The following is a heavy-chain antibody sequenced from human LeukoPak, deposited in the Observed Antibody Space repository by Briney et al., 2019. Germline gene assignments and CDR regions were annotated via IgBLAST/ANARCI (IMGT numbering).Heavy chain of an antibody. Sequence: GGTLRLSCAASGFTFSSYGMSWVRQAPGKGLEGVSAINTSGGSTYYADPVKGRFTISIDNAKNPLYLQMNSLRAEDTAIYYCAKNGDRGAYCSGGSCYPYYYYYIDVWGKGTTVTISS. CDR2: INTSGGST. D-gene: IGHD2-15*01. J-gene: IGHJ6*03. CDR1: GFTFSSYG. V-gene: IGHV3-23*01. CDR3: AKNGDRGAYCSGGSCYPYYYYYIDV.